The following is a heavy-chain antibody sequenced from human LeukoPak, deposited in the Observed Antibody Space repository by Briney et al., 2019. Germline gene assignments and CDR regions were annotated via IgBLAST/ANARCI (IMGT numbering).Heavy chain of an antibody. Sequence: ASVTVSCKVSGYTLTELSMHWVRQAPGKGLEWMGGFDPEDGETIYAQKFQGRVTMTEDTSTDTAYMELSSLRSEDTAVYYCATGRYSGYDFFLGRSQGYGMDVWGQGTTVTVSS. D-gene: IGHD5-12*01. J-gene: IGHJ6*02. V-gene: IGHV1-24*01. CDR1: GYTLTELS. CDR3: ATGRYSGYDFFLGRSQGYGMDV. CDR2: FDPEDGET.